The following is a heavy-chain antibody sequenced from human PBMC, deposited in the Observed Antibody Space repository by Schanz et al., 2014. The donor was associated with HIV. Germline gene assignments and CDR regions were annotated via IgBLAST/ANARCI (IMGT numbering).Heavy chain of an antibody. CDR2: IWYDGTKK. CDR1: GFIFSSYG. CDR3: ATFGSSWPGYFDS. Sequence: QEQLVESGGGVVQPGKSLRLSCAASGFIFSSYGMYWVRQAPGKGLEWVAVIWYDGTKKYYADSVKGRFTISRDNSKNTLYLQMNSLRAEDTAIYYCATFGSSWPGYFDSWGQGTLVTVSS. J-gene: IGHJ4*02. D-gene: IGHD6-13*01. V-gene: IGHV3-33*03.